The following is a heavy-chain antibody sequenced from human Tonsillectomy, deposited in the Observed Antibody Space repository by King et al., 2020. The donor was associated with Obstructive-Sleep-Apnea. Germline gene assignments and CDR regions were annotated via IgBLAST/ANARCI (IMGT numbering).Heavy chain of an antibody. D-gene: IGHD3-3*01. CDR3: AREDTIDFWSGYSPTFDY. CDR1: GFTFSSYN. Sequence: VQLVESGGGVVQPGGSLRLSCAASGFTFSSYNMNWVRQAPGKGLEWVSYISSSSTTIYYADSVKGRFTISRDNAKNSLYLQMNSLRAEDTAVYYGAREDTIDFWSGYSPTFDYWGQGTLVTVSS. CDR2: ISSSSTTI. V-gene: IGHV3-48*04. J-gene: IGHJ4*02.